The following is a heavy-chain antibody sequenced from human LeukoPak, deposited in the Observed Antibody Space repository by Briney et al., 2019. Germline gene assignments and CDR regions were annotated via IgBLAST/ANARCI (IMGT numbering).Heavy chain of an antibody. CDR3: ARRPRYSSGWYSVDYYYYMDV. CDR1: GGSISSYY. Sequence: SEALSLTCTHSGGSISSYYWSWIRQPPREGLEWIGYIYYSGSTNYNPSLTSRVTISVDTCKNGFSLKLSSVTAADTAVYYCARRPRYSSGWYSVDYYYYMDVWGRGTTVSVFS. CDR2: IYYSGST. V-gene: IGHV4-59*08. D-gene: IGHD6-19*01. J-gene: IGHJ6*03.